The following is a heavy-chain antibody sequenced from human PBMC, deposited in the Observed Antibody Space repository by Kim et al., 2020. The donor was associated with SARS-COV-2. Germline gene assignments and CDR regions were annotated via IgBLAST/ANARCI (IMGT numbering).Heavy chain of an antibody. D-gene: IGHD3-10*01. CDR1: GFTFSSHG. Sequence: GGSLRLSCAGSGFTFSSHGMHWVRQAPGKGLEWVALIWYDGTRANYADSVKGRFSISRDDSKSTLYLQMNSLTAEDTAVYHCARDRAFGSYDLWGQGTLV. V-gene: IGHV3-33*01. CDR3: ARDRAFGSYDL. J-gene: IGHJ5*02. CDR2: IWYDGTRA.